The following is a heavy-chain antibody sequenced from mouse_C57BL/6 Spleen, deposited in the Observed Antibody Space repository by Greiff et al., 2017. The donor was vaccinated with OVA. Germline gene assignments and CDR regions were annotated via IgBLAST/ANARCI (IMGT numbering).Heavy chain of an antibody. J-gene: IGHJ2*01. CDR1: DYTFTSYW. D-gene: IGHD1-1*01. CDR3: ARGITTNYFDY. V-gene: IGHV1-52*01. CDR2: IDPSDSET. Sequence: QVHVKQPGAELVRPGSSVKLSCKASDYTFTSYWMHRVKQRPIQGLEWIGNIDPSDSETHYNQKFKDKATLTVDKSSSTAYMQLSSLTSEDSAVYYCARGITTNYFDYWGQGTTLTVSS.